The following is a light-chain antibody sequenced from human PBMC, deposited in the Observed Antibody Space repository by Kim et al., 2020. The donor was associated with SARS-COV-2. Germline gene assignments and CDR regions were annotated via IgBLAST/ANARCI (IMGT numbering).Light chain of an antibody. CDR3: SSYTGSSTVV. CDR2: GVS. CDR1: SSDVGAYNY. J-gene: IGLJ2*01. Sequence: QSALTQPAAVSGSPGQSITISCTGSSSDVGAYNYVSWYQQPPGKAPKLMIYGVSIRPSGVSNRFSGSKSGNTASLTISGLQAEDEADYYCSSYTGSSTVVFGGGTKLTVL. V-gene: IGLV2-14*03.